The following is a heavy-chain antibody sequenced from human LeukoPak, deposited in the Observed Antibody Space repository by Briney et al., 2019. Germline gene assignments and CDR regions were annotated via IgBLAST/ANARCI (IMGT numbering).Heavy chain of an antibody. Sequence: GASVKVSCKASGYTFTSYGISWVRQAPGQGLEWMGWISAYNGNTNYAKKLQGRVTMTTDTSTSTAYMEQRSLRSDDTAVYYCARQMNNYYGSGSQWVPGNYNYYNGMDVWGQGTTVTVSS. V-gene: IGHV1-18*01. J-gene: IGHJ6*02. D-gene: IGHD3-10*01. CDR3: ARQMNNYYGSGSQWVPGNYNYYNGMDV. CDR2: ISAYNGNT. CDR1: GYTFTSYG.